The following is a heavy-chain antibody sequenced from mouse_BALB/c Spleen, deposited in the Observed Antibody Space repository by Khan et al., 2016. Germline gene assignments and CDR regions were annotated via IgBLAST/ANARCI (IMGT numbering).Heavy chain of an antibody. D-gene: IGHD2-3*01. Sequence: VQLQQSGAKLVRPGALVKLSCKASGFNIKDYYMHWVKQRPEQGLEWIGWIDPENGNTIYDPKFQGKASITADTSSNTAYLQLSSLTSEDTAVYYCALDGSWFAYWGQGTLVTVSA. V-gene: IGHV14-1*02. CDR2: IDPENGNT. CDR3: ALDGSWFAY. J-gene: IGHJ3*01. CDR1: GFNIKDYY.